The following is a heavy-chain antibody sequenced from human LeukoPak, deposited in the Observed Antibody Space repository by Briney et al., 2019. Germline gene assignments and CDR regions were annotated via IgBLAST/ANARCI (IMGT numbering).Heavy chain of an antibody. CDR1: GFTFSSYD. D-gene: IGHD3-3*01. J-gene: IGHJ4*02. V-gene: IGHV3-30*02. CDR2: IRYDGSNK. CDR3: AKFGGRDFWSGYNDY. Sequence: PGGSLRLSCAASGFTFSSYDMHWVRQAPGKGLEWVTFIRYDGSNKYYADSVKGRFTISRDNSENTLYLQMNSLRAEDTAVYYCAKFGGRDFWSGYNDYWGQGTLVTVSS.